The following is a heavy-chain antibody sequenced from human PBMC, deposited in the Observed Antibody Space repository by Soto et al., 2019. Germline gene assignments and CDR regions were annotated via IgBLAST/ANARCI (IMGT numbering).Heavy chain of an antibody. V-gene: IGHV3-11*01. Sequence: GGSLRLSCAASGFTFSDYYMSWIRQAPGKGLEWVSYISSSGSTIYYADSVKGRFTISRDNAKKSLYLQMNSLRAEDTAAHYCWRVLIAVAGTGRRGRSIDYWGQGTLVTVSS. J-gene: IGHJ4*02. CDR2: ISSSGSTI. CDR1: GFTFSDYY. CDR3: WRVLIAVAGTGRRGRSIDY. D-gene: IGHD6-19*01.